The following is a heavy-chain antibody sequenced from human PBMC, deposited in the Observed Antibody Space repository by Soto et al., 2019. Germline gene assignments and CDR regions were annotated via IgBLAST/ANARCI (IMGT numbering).Heavy chain of an antibody. CDR1: GFTFSSYS. D-gene: IGHD2-8*02. J-gene: IGHJ4*02. V-gene: IGHV3-48*02. CDR2: ISSSSSTI. Sequence: EVQLVESGGGLVQPGGSLRLSCAASGFTFSSYSMNWVRQAPGKGLEWVSYISSSSSTIYYADSVKGRFTISRDNAKNSLYLQMNSLRDEDTAVYYCARASPTLVVITPSDYWGQGTLVTGSS. CDR3: ARASPTLVVITPSDY.